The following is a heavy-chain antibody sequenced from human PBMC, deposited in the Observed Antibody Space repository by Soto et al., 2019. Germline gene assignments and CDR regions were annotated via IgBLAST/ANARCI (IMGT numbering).Heavy chain of an antibody. Sequence: EVQLLEAGGGLVQPGGSLRLSCAASGFTFSSYAMSWVRQAPGKGLEWVSAISGSGGSTYYADSVKGRFTISRDNSKNTLYLQMNSLRAEDTAVYYCAKAGERGVGYCVDYWGQGTLVTVSS. J-gene: IGHJ4*02. CDR1: GFTFSSYA. D-gene: IGHD2-8*02. V-gene: IGHV3-23*01. CDR3: AKAGERGVGYCVDY. CDR2: ISGSGGST.